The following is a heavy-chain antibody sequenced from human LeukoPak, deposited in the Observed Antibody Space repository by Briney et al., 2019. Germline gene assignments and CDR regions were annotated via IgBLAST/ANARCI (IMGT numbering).Heavy chain of an antibody. V-gene: IGHV3-11*04. Sequence: GGSLRLSCAASRFTFSDYYMSWVRQAPGKGLDWISYISPSGTTLYYADSVKGRFTISRDNAKNSLYPQMNSLRAEDTAVYYCASHSSWRFEYWGQGTLVTVSS. CDR2: ISPSGTTL. J-gene: IGHJ4*02. CDR1: RFTFSDYY. CDR3: ASHSSWRFEY. D-gene: IGHD6-13*01.